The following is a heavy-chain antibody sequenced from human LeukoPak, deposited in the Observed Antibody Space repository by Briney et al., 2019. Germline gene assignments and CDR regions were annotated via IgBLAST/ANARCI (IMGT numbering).Heavy chain of an antibody. Sequence: PGGSLRLSCAASGFTFSNAWMTWVRQAPRKGLEWVGRIYRNADGGTTDYAARVKGRFTISRDDSKNTLYLQMTSLKHEDTAVYYCTTDSYCSTTTCYASSNYYYGLDAWGQGTSVTVSS. J-gene: IGHJ6*02. CDR1: GFTFSNAW. D-gene: IGHD2-2*01. CDR2: IYRNADGGTT. V-gene: IGHV3-15*05. CDR3: TTDSYCSTTTCYASSNYYYGLDA.